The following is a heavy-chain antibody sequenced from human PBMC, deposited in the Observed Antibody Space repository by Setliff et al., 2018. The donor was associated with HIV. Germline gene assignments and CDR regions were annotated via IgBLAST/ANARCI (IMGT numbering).Heavy chain of an antibody. J-gene: IGHJ6*03. Sequence: SETLSLTCNVSGDPISSYYWGWIRQPPGKGLEWIGYIYYSGSSIYNPSLKSRVTISVDTSKKQFSLKLSSVTAADTAVYYCARRGGYSYGYMDVWGKGTTVTVSS. CDR1: GDPISSYY. V-gene: IGHV4-59*12. CDR3: ARRGGYSYGYMDV. D-gene: IGHD5-18*01. CDR2: IYYSGSS.